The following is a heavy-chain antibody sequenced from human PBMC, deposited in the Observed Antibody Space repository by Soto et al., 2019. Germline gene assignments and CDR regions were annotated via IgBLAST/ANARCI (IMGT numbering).Heavy chain of an antibody. J-gene: IGHJ4*02. V-gene: IGHV3-23*01. D-gene: IGHD1-26*01. CDR2: ISGGIGST. Sequence: EVQLLESGGGLVQPGGSLRLSCVASGFSFGTYAMTWVRQVPGKGLEWVSTISGGIGSTFYADSVKGRFTISRDLSKKMLFLHINGLRCEDTGTYVLAKGASRYVGYWGRGNLVSVSS. CDR3: AKGASRYVGY. CDR1: GFSFGTYA.